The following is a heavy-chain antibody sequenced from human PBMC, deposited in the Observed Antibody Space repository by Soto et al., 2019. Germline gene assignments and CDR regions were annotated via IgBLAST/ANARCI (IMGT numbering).Heavy chain of an antibody. D-gene: IGHD6-19*01. V-gene: IGHV1-69*13. CDR2: IIPIFGTA. CDR3: ARDISSGWASNYYYYGMDV. J-gene: IGHJ6*02. CDR1: GGTFSIYA. Sequence: SVKVSCKASGGTFSIYAISCVLRSPLQWLEWMGGIIPIFGTANYAQKFQGRVTITADESTSTAYMELSSLRSEDTAVYYCARDISSGWASNYYYYGMDVWGQGTTVTVSS.